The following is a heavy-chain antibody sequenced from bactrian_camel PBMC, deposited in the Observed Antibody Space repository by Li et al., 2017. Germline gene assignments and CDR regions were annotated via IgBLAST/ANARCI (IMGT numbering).Heavy chain of an antibody. J-gene: IGHJ4*01. D-gene: IGHD4*01. CDR3: TTSWVADSDYVPAENY. CDR2: SCVGGGST. Sequence: HVQLVESGGGSVQAGGSLRLSCRASGYTSDIYCLGWFRQTPGKEREGVASSCVGGGSTYYADSVKGRFTIAQDYGKNTVNLQMNSLKSEDTALYYCTTSWVADSDYVPAENYWGQGTQVTVS. V-gene: IGHV3S63*01. CDR1: GYTSDIYC.